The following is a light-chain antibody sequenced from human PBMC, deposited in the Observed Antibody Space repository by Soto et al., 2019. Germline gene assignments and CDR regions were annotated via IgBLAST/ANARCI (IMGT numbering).Light chain of an antibody. V-gene: IGKV3-15*01. CDR1: QSVNSY. CDR2: GAS. J-gene: IGKJ1*01. CDR3: QQYNNWPSWT. Sequence: EKVMTQSPATLSMSPGERATLSCRASQSVNSYLAWYQQTPGQAPRLLIYGASTRATGIPARFSGSGSGTEFTLTISSLQSEDFAVYYCQQYNNWPSWTFGKGTKVEIK.